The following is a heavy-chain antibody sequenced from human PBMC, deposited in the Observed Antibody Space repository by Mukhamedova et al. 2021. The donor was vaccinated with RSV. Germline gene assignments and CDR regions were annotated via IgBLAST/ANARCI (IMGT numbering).Heavy chain of an antibody. Sequence: GSRGTTYYADSVKGWFTVSRDSFRNTLYLQMNSLRADDTAVYYCAKDLYYYDSTGYHSFDYWGQGTPVTVSS. J-gene: IGHJ4*02. CDR2: GSRGTT. V-gene: IGHV3-23*01. D-gene: IGHD3-22*01. CDR3: AKDLYYYDSTGYHSFDY.